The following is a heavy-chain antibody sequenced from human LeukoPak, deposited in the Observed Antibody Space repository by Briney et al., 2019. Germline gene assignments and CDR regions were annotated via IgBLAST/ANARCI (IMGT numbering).Heavy chain of an antibody. CDR3: ARDLSTYYYDSSGYYPGY. CDR1: GFTFSSYG. Sequence: PGRSLRLSCAASGFTFSSYGMHWVRQAPGKGLEWVAVIWYDGSNKYYADSVKGRFTISRDNSKNTLYLQMNSLRAEDTAVYYCARDLSTYYYDSSGYYPGYWGQGTLVTVSS. V-gene: IGHV3-33*08. J-gene: IGHJ4*02. D-gene: IGHD3-22*01. CDR2: IWYDGSNK.